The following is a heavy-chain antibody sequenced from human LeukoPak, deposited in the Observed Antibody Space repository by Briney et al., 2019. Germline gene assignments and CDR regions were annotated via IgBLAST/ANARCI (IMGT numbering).Heavy chain of an antibody. CDR1: GFTLDSYW. Sequence: GGSLRLSCAVSGFTLDSYWMSWVRQAPGKGLEWVANIKQDGSEKYYVDSVKGRFTVSRDNAKNSLYLQMNSLRAEDTAVYYCAREPTYSSSWHTTCDYWGQGTLVTVSS. CDR2: IKQDGSEK. J-gene: IGHJ4*02. V-gene: IGHV3-7*01. CDR3: AREPTYSSSWHTTCDY. D-gene: IGHD6-13*01.